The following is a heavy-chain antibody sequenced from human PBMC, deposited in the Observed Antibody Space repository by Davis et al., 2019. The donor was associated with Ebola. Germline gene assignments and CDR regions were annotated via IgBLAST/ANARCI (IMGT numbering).Heavy chain of an antibody. CDR3: ARERQAGSPDY. D-gene: IGHD3-10*01. J-gene: IGHJ4*02. CDR2: INHSGIT. V-gene: IGHV4-34*09. CDR1: GGSFSGYY. Sequence: PSETLSLTCAVYGGSFSGYYWSWIRQPPGKGLEWIGEINHSGITNYNPSLKSRVTISVDTSKNQFSLKLSSVTAADTAVYYCARERQAGSPDYWGQGTLVTVSS.